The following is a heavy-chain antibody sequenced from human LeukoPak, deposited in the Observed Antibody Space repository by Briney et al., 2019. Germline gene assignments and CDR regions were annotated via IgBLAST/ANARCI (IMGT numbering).Heavy chain of an antibody. V-gene: IGHV4-4*02. J-gene: IGHJ3*02. Sequence: PSETLSLSCAVSGGSISSSNWWSWGRQPPGKGLEWIGEIYHSGSTNYNPSLKSRVTISVDKSKNQFSLKLSSVTAADTAVYYCARVVPDSSYGDYPRVAFDIWGQGTMVTVSS. CDR3: ARVVPDSSYGDYPRVAFDI. CDR1: GGSISSSNW. D-gene: IGHD4-17*01. CDR2: IYHSGST.